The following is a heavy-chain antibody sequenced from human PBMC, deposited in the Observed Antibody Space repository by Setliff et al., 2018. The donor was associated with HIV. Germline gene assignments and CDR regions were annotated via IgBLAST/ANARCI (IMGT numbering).Heavy chain of an antibody. CDR1: GASISSSSYY. D-gene: IGHD3-22*01. Sequence: PSETLSLTCTVSGASISSSSYYWGWVRQPPGKGLEWIGSMYYSGSTYHNPSLKSRVTISADTSKNQFSLNLSSVTAADTAVYYCARDRRTYYYDSSGYSPPLRAFDIWGQGTMVTVSS. CDR3: ARDRRTYYYDSSGYSPPLRAFDI. J-gene: IGHJ3*02. V-gene: IGHV4-39*07. CDR2: MYYSGST.